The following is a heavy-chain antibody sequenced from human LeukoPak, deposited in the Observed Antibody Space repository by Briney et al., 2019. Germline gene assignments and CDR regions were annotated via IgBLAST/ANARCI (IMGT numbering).Heavy chain of an antibody. CDR2: INPNSGGT. Sequence: ASVTVSCKASGYTFTGYYMHWVRQAPGQGREWMGLINPNSGGTNYAQKFHGRVTITIDTYISTAYMELSRLRSDDTAVYYCAREYTVTTIDYWGQGTLVTVSS. CDR3: AREYTVTTIDY. CDR1: GYTFTGYY. V-gene: IGHV1-2*06. D-gene: IGHD4-17*01. J-gene: IGHJ4*02.